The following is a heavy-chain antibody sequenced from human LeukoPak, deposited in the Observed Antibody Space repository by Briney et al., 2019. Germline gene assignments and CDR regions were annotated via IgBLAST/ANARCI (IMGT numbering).Heavy chain of an antibody. CDR2: IYYSGDT. D-gene: IGHD2-15*01. CDR3: ARDFCSGGSCYYNWFDP. Sequence: SETLSLTCTVSGGSISSDSYHWGWIRQPPGKGLEWIGSIYYSGDTNYNPSLKSRVTMSVVTSKNQFSLKLRSVTAADTAVYYCARDFCSGGSCYYNWFDPWGQGTLVTVSS. V-gene: IGHV4-39*07. J-gene: IGHJ5*02. CDR1: GGSISSDSYH.